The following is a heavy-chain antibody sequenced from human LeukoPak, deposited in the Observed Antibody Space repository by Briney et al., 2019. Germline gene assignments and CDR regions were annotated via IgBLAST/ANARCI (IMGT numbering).Heavy chain of an antibody. Sequence: GRSLRLSCAASGFTFSSYSMHWVRQAPGKGLEYVSAISSNGGSTYYADSVKGRFTISRDNSKNTLYLQMSSLRAEDTAVYFCVEDRVSISSSGYFDYWGQGTLVTVSS. CDR2: ISSNGGST. CDR3: VEDRVSISSSGYFDY. CDR1: GFTFSSYS. D-gene: IGHD6-13*01. V-gene: IGHV3-64D*06. J-gene: IGHJ4*02.